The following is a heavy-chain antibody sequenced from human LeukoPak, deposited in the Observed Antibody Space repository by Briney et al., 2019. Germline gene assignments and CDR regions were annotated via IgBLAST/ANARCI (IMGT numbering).Heavy chain of an antibody. V-gene: IGHV5-51*01. D-gene: IGHD6-13*01. Sequence: GESLKISCKGSGYSFTNYWIGWVRQMPGKGLEWMGIIYPGDSDTRYSPSFRGQVTISADKSVTTAYLQWGTLQASDTAMYYCARLTGYSSSWFDAFDIWGQGTMVTVSS. CDR3: ARLTGYSSSWFDAFDI. CDR2: IYPGDSDT. CDR1: GYSFTNYW. J-gene: IGHJ3*02.